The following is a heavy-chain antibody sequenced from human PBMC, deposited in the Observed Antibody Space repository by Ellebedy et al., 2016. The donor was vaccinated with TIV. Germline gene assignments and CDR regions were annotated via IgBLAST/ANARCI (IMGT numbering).Heavy chain of an antibody. Sequence: GGSLRLSCKGSGYSFTSYWIGWVRQMPGKGLEWMGIIYPGDSDTRYSPSFQGQVTISADKSISTAYLQWSSLKASDTAMYYCARLTVTTYYYYYYGMDVWGQGTTVTVSS. D-gene: IGHD4-17*01. J-gene: IGHJ6*02. CDR2: IYPGDSDT. CDR1: GYSFTSYW. V-gene: IGHV5-51*01. CDR3: ARLTVTTYYYYYYGMDV.